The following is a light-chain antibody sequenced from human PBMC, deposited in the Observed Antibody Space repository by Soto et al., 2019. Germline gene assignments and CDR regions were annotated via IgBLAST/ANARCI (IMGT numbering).Light chain of an antibody. CDR3: QQYQSLT. V-gene: IGKV3-20*01. CDR2: GAS. J-gene: IGKJ4*01. CDR1: QSVSSSY. Sequence: IVLTQSPAILALSPGDRATLSCRASQSVSSSYLAWYQHKPGQAPRLLIHGASSWVTGIPDRFSGSGSGTDFTLTITRLEPEDFAVYYCQQYQSLTFGGGTKVEIK.